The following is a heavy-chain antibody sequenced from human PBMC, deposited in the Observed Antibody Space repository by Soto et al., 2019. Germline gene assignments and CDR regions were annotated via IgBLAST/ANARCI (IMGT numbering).Heavy chain of an antibody. CDR2: INWNGGST. Sequence: EVQLVESGGGVVRPGGYLRLSCAASGCTFDDYGMSWVRQAPGKGLEWVSGINWNGGSTGYADSVKGRFTISRDNAKNSLYLQMNSLRAEDTALYYCASSRSSGPWHGMDVWGQGTTVTVSS. J-gene: IGHJ6*02. CDR1: GCTFDDYG. V-gene: IGHV3-20*04. CDR3: ASSRSSGPWHGMDV. D-gene: IGHD6-19*01.